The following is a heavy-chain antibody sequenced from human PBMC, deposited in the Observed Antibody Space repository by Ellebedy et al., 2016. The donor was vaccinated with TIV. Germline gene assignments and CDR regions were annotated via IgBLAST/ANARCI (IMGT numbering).Heavy chain of an antibody. CDR1: GYTFSSYA. CDR3: ARDTGRDSSSQGLLDS. V-gene: IGHV7-4-1*02. Sequence: AASVKVSCKASGYTFSSYALNWVRQAPGQGLEWMGWINTNTGNPSYAQAFTGRFVFSLDTSVSTAYLQISSLETEDTAVYYCARDTGRDSSSQGLLDSWGQGTLVTVSS. J-gene: IGHJ4*02. D-gene: IGHD6-13*01. CDR2: INTNTGNP.